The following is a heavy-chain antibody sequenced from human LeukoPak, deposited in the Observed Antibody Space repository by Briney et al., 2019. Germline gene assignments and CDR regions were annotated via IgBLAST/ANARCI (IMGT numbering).Heavy chain of an antibody. CDR1: GFTFSDHH. CDR3: GRRPVGIAPFDY. J-gene: IGHJ4*02. V-gene: IGHV3-72*01. Sequence: GGSLRLSCAASGFTFSDHHMDWVRQAPGEGLEWIARIRNKARRYTTEYAASVEGRFTISRDDSENSLFLQMSSLKTEDTAVYYCGRRPVGIAPFDYWGQGTLVTVSS. D-gene: IGHD1-26*01. CDR2: IRNKARRYTT.